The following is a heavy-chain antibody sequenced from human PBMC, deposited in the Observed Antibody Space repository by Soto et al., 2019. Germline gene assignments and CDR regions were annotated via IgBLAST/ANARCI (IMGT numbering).Heavy chain of an antibody. CDR1: GDSVSSNSAA. Sequence: SQTLSLTCAISGDSVSSNSAAWNWIRQSPSRGLEWLGRTYYRSKWYNDYAVSVKSRITINPDTSKNQFSLQLNSVTPEDTAVYYCARTYYYGSGSYSGPAPLWYYYYYYMDVWGKGTTVTGSS. CDR2: TYYRSKWYN. V-gene: IGHV6-1*01. D-gene: IGHD3-10*01. CDR3: ARTYYYGSGSYSGPAPLWYYYYYYMDV. J-gene: IGHJ6*03.